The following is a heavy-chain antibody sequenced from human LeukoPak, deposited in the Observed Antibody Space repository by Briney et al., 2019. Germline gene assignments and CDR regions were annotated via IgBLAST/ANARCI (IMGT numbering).Heavy chain of an antibody. J-gene: IGHJ4*02. CDR1: GVSFSTTW. D-gene: IGHD3-16*01. CDR2: VSSDGSR. CDR3: ATDGAYGLTH. Sequence: HPGGSLRLSCAASGVSFSTTWMHWVRQAPGKGLMWVSHVSSDGSRTYADSVKGRFTVSRDNNKDMVYLQMSNLRAEDTAVYYCATDGAYGLTHWGQGTLVTVSS. V-gene: IGHV3-74*01.